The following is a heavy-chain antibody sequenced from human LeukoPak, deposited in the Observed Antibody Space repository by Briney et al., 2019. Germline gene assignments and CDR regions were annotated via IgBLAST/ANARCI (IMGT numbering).Heavy chain of an antibody. Sequence: GGSLRLSCAASGFTFSSYEMNWVRQAPGKGLEWVSYISSSGSNIYYADSVKGRFTISRDNAKNSLYLQMNSLRAEDTAVYYCARGRGWYPDYWGQGTLVTVSS. CDR1: GFTFSSYE. V-gene: IGHV3-48*03. D-gene: IGHD6-19*01. CDR3: ARGRGWYPDY. J-gene: IGHJ4*02. CDR2: ISSSGSNI.